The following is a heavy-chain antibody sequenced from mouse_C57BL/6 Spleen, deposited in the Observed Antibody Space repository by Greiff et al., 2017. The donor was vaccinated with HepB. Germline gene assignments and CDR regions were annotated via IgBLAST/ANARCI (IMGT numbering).Heavy chain of an antibody. J-gene: IGHJ2*01. Sequence: VKLQQSGAELVKPGASVKLSCKASGYTFTEYTIHWVKQRSGQGLEWIGWFYPGSGSIKYNEKFKDKATLTADKSSSTVYMELSRLTSEDSAVYFCARHEDEGITTVVATENYFDYWGQGTTLTVSS. V-gene: IGHV1-62-2*01. D-gene: IGHD1-1*01. CDR2: FYPGSGSI. CDR3: ARHEDEGITTVVATENYFDY. CDR1: GYTFTEYT.